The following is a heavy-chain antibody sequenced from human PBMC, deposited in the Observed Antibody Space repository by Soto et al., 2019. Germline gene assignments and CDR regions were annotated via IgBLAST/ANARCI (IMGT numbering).Heavy chain of an antibody. CDR3: AKAPASYRSGWFGFEY. J-gene: IGHJ4*02. CDR2: VSWNSDNI. V-gene: IGHV3-9*01. D-gene: IGHD6-19*01. CDR1: GFTFDDYA. Sequence: GGSLRLSCAASGFTFDDYAIHWVRQAPGKGLEWVSGVSWNSDNIDYADSVKGRFTISRDNAKNSLYLQMNSLRAEDTAFYYCAKAPASYRSGWFGFEYWGQGTLVTVSS.